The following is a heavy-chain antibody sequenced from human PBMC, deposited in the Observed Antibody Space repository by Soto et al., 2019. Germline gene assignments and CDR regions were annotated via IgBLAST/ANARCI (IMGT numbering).Heavy chain of an antibody. CDR1: GGSISSGDYY. D-gene: IGHD3-10*01. V-gene: IGHV4-30-4*01. CDR2: IYYSGST. Sequence: SETLSLTCTVSGGSISSGDYYWSWIRQPPGKGLEWIGYIYYSGSTYYNPSLKSRVTISVDTSKNQFSLKLSSVTAADTAVYYCARARITMVRGVNWFDPWGQGTLVTVSS. J-gene: IGHJ5*02. CDR3: ARARITMVRGVNWFDP.